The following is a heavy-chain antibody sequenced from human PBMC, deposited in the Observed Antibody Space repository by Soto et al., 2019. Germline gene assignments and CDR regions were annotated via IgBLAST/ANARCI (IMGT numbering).Heavy chain of an antibody. CDR2: IYYSGST. J-gene: IGHJ6*02. CDR3: ARHMRSSSWYRGYYYYGMDV. V-gene: IGHV4-59*08. Sequence: SETLSLTCTVSGGSISSYYWSWIRQPPGKGLEWIGYIYYSGSTNYNPSLKSRVTISVDTSKNQFSLKPSSVTAADTAVYYCARHMRSSSWYRGYYYYGMDVWGQGTTVTVSS. D-gene: IGHD6-13*01. CDR1: GGSISSYY.